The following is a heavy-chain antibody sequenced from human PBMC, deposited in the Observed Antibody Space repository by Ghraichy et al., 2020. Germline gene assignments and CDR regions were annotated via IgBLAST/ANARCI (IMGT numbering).Heavy chain of an antibody. CDR3: ARGAYYDILTGYYITAPFDY. Sequence: GGSLRLSCAASGFTFSSYSMNWVRQAPGKGLEWVSSISSSSSYIYYADSVKGRFTISRDNAKNSLYLQMNSLRAEDTAGYYCARGAYYDILTGYYITAPFDYWGQGTLVTVSS. V-gene: IGHV3-21*01. D-gene: IGHD3-9*01. J-gene: IGHJ4*02. CDR2: ISSSSSYI. CDR1: GFTFSSYS.